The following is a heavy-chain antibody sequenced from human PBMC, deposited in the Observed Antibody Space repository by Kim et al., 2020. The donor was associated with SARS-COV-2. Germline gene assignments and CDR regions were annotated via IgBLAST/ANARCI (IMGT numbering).Heavy chain of an antibody. Sequence: GGSLSLSCAASGFQVSGNYMSWVRQAPGKGLEWISIIYSGNSTYYADSVKGRFTISRDNSKNTLDLRMSSLKVEDTAIYYCVGGPTRHYVWGRGTLVTVSS. D-gene: IGHD3-16*01. CDR3: VGGPTRHYV. V-gene: IGHV3-53*01. J-gene: IGHJ4*02. CDR1: GFQVSGNY. CDR2: IYSGNST.